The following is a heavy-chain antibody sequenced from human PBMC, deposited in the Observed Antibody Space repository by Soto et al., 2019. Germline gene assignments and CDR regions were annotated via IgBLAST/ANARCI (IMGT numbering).Heavy chain of an antibody. J-gene: IGHJ4*02. CDR2: ISGSGGST. CDR1: GFTFSSYA. V-gene: IGHV3-23*01. D-gene: IGHD2-21*01. Sequence: EVQLLESGGGLVQPGGSLRLSCAASGFTFSSYAMSWVRQAPGKGLEWVSAISGSGGSTYYADSVKGRFTISRDNSKNTLYLQMNSLRAEDTAVYYCAKDRPGHIVVVMVGGGFFDYWGQGTLVTVSS. CDR3: AKDRPGHIVVVMVGGGFFDY.